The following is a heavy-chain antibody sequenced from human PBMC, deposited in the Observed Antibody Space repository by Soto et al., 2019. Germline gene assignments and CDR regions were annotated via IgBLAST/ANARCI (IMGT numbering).Heavy chain of an antibody. D-gene: IGHD5-12*01. CDR3: AKDGYNGYDRGNYFDY. CDR2: ISWNSGRP. Sequence: EVQLVESGGGLVQPGRSLRLSCAASGFTFDDYAMHWVRQAPGKGLEWVSGISWNSGRPGYADSVKGRFTISRDNAKNSLYLQMNSMRAEDTALYYWAKDGYNGYDRGNYFDYWGQGTLVTVSS. CDR1: GFTFDDYA. V-gene: IGHV3-9*01. J-gene: IGHJ4*02.